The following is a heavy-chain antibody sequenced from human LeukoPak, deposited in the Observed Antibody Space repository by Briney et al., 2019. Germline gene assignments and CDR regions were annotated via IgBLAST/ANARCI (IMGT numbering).Heavy chain of an antibody. J-gene: IGHJ4*02. CDR1: SASISSGPYY. Sequence: SETLSLTCTVSSASISSGPYYWAWIRQSPGKGLEWIGSISYSGTTYYNPSLESRVTISVVTSKNHFSLKLSSVTAADTAVYYCAANSADYNTLGSSYKVWGQGTLVTVSS. CDR3: AANSADYNTLGSSYKV. CDR2: ISYSGTT. D-gene: IGHD3-10*01. V-gene: IGHV4-39*02.